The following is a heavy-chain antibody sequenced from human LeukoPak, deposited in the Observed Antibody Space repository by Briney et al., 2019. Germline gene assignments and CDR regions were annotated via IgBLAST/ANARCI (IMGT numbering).Heavy chain of an antibody. Sequence: GGSLRLSCAASGFTFSSYSMNWVRQAPGKGLEWVSSISSSSSYIYYADSVKGRFTISRDNAKNSLYLQMNSLRAEDTAVYYCAGEPDDSSGYQTFTFDYWGQGTLVTVSS. CDR2: ISSSSSYI. D-gene: IGHD3-22*01. V-gene: IGHV3-21*01. CDR1: GFTFSSYS. CDR3: AGEPDDSSGYQTFTFDY. J-gene: IGHJ4*02.